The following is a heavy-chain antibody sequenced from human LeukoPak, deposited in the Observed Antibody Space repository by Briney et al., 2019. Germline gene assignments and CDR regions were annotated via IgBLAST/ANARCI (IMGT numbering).Heavy chain of an antibody. J-gene: IGHJ4*02. CDR3: TNYGSVSYFAY. CDR1: GFTFSNYG. D-gene: IGHD3-10*01. CDR2: ISYDGSNK. Sequence: GVSLRLSCAASGFTFSNYGMHWVRQAPGKGLEWVALISYDGSNKYYADSVKGRFTISRDNSKNTLYLQMISLRAEDTAVYYCTNYGSVSYFAYWGQGTLVTVSS. V-gene: IGHV3-30*18.